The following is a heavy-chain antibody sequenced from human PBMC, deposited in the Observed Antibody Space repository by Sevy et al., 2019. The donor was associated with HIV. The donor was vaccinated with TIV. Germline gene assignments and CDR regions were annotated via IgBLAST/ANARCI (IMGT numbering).Heavy chain of an antibody. CDR1: EYTFIYYY. J-gene: IGHJ6*02. CDR2: INPRRGGA. Sequence: ASVKVSCKATEYTFIYYYIHWVRQAPGQGLEWMGWINPRRGGANYAQSFQGRVTMTRDTSLNTIYMQVTSLKGDDTAVYYCAREEIGYGMDVWGQGTAVTVSS. CDR3: AREEIGYGMDV. V-gene: IGHV1-2*02.